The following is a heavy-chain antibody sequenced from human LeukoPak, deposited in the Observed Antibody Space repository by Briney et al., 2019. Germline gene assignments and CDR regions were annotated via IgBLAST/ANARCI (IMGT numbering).Heavy chain of an antibody. J-gene: IGHJ6*03. CDR1: GYSFTAYD. V-gene: IGHV1-8*01. D-gene: IGHD5-12*01. CDR3: ARGTVSRGYTGAYDNGFFFYYYMDV. Sequence: GASVKVSCKASGYSFTAYDINWVRQAPGQGREWMGWMNPRSGNTSYDQKFQGRVTMTRDTTINTAYMQLGSLTSDDTAIYYCARGTVSRGYTGAYDNGFFFYYYMDVWGKGTTVSASS. CDR2: MNPRSGNT.